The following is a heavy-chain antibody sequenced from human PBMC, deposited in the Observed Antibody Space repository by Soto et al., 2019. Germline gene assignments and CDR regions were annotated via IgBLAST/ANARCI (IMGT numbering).Heavy chain of an antibody. Sequence: ASVKVSCKASGFTFSAYYIYWVRQAPGQRLEWMGWINAGNGNTKYSQKFQGRVTITRDTSASTAYMELSSLRSEDTAVYYCARDRSSGWYYFDYWGQGTLVTVS. CDR2: INAGNGNT. J-gene: IGHJ4*02. D-gene: IGHD6-19*01. CDR3: ARDRSSGWYYFDY. V-gene: IGHV1-3*01. CDR1: GFTFSAYY.